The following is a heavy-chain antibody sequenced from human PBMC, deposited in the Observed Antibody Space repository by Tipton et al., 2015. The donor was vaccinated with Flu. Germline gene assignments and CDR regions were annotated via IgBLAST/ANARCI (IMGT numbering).Heavy chain of an antibody. D-gene: IGHD3-16*01. CDR1: GFTFSSYG. J-gene: IGHJ4*02. CDR3: AKDKPYTGGY. V-gene: IGHV3-30*18. CDR2: ISRDGDDK. Sequence: SLRLSCAASGFTFSSYGMHWVRQAPGKGLEWVAVISRDGDDKYYGDFVKGRFTISRDNSRNTLNLQMNSLRPEDTAVYFCAKDKPYTGGYWGQGTLVTVSS.